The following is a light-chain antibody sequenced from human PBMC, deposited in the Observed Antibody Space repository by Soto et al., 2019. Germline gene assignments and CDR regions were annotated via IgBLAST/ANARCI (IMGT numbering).Light chain of an antibody. CDR1: SSDVGGYVH. V-gene: IGLV2-14*03. CDR3: SSYTNKDTLL. J-gene: IGLJ3*02. CDR2: DVT. Sequence: QSVLTQPASVPGSPGQSITSSCTGPSSDVGGYVHVSWYQQHPGKAPKLIIYDVTVRPSGISPRFSGSKSDNTASLAVSGLQPEDEADYYCSSYTNKDTLLFGGGTKLTVL.